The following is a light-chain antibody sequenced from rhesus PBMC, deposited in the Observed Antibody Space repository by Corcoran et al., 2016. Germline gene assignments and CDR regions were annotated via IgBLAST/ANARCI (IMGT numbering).Light chain of an antibody. CDR3: MQGTQLPLT. V-gene: IGKV2-91*01. J-gene: IGKJ4*01. CDR1: QSLLHSNGYTY. CDR2: FAS. Sequence: DIVMTQTPLSLPVTPGEPASISCRSSQSLLHSNGYTYLYWYLQKPGQSPQLLMYFASYRASGVPDRVSGSGSGTDFTLGISRVEAEDIGVYYCMQGTQLPLTFGGGTKVEIK.